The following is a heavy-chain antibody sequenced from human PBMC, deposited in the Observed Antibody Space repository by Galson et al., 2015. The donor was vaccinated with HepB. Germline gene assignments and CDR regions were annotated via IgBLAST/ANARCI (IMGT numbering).Heavy chain of an antibody. CDR2: IIPILGIA. CDR3: ARGGFGGNWFDP. J-gene: IGHJ5*02. CDR1: GGTFSSYT. Sequence: SVKVSCKASGGTFSSYTISWVRQAPGQGLEWMGRIIPILGIANYAQKFQGRVTTTADKSTSTAYMELSSLRSEDTAVYYCARGGFGGNWFDPWGQGTLVTVSS. V-gene: IGHV1-69*02. D-gene: IGHD3-10*01.